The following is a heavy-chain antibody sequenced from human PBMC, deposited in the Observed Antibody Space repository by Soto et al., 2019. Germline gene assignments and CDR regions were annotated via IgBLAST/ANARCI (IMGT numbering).Heavy chain of an antibody. CDR2: IYYSGST. CDR1: GGSISSSSYY. J-gene: IGHJ6*02. CDR3: ARLPIAASLYYYYGMDV. D-gene: IGHD6-6*01. V-gene: IGHV4-39*01. Sequence: KTSETLSLTCTVSGGSISSSSYYWGWIRQPPGKGLEWIGSIYYSGSTYYNPSLKSRVTISVDTSKNQFSLKLSSVTAADTAVYYCARLPIAASLYYYYGMDVWGQGTTVTVSS.